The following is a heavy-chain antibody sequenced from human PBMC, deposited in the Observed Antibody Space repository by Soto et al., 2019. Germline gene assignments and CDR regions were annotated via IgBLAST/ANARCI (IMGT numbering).Heavy chain of an antibody. CDR2: INPSGDSR. CDR3: ATNGRDYYDSSGYYNY. D-gene: IGHD3-22*01. Sequence: ASVKVSCKASGFSFSDYFMHWVRQAPGQGLEWMGIINPSGDSRNYAQKFQGRVTITRDTSTSTVYMDLSSLGYEDTAVYYCATNGRDYYDSSGYYNYWGQGTLVTVSS. J-gene: IGHJ4*02. CDR1: GFSFSDYF. V-gene: IGHV1-46*01.